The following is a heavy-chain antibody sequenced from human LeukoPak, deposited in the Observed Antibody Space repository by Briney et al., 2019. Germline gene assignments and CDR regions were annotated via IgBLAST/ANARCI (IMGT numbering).Heavy chain of an antibody. CDR2: ISAYNGNT. Sequence: ASVKVSCKASGYTFTSYGISWVRQAPGQGLEWMGWISAYNGNTNYAQKLQGRVTMTTDTSTSTAYMELRSLRFDDTAVYYCARDPPGRRFFDYWGQGTLVTVSS. CDR1: GYTFTSYG. CDR3: ARDPPGRRFFDY. V-gene: IGHV1-18*01. J-gene: IGHJ4*02. D-gene: IGHD1-26*01.